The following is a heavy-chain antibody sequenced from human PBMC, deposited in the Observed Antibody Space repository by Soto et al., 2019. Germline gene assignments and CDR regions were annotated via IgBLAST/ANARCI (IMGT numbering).Heavy chain of an antibody. J-gene: IGHJ4*02. D-gene: IGHD1-1*01. CDR3: ARELERVFDY. CDR1: GFTFSSYS. V-gene: IGHV3-21*01. CDR2: ISGSSRYI. Sequence: LRLSCAASGFTFSSYSMNWVRQAPGKGLEWVSSISGSSRYIYYADSLKGRFTISRDNSKNTLYLQMNSLRIEDTAVYYCARELERVFDYWGQGTLVTVSS.